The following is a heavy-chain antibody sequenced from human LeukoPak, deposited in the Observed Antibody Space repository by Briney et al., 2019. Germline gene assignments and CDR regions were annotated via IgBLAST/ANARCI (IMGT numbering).Heavy chain of an antibody. V-gene: IGHV3-23*01. Sequence: GGSLRLSCAASGFTFTSFAMSWVREAPGKGLEWVSTFSGTTSTYYADSVKGRVTISRDNSKNTPYLQMNSLRADDTAVYYCTKLKQWQPQRYFFEYWCQGALVTVAS. J-gene: IGHJ4*02. D-gene: IGHD6-19*01. CDR3: TKLKQWQPQRYFFEY. CDR2: FSGTTST. CDR1: GFTFTSFA.